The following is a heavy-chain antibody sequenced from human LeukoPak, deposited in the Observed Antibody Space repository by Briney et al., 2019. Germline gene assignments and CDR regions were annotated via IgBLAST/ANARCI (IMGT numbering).Heavy chain of an antibody. J-gene: IGHJ4*02. D-gene: IGHD3-10*01. CDR1: GFSLSTTGVG. CDR2: IYWDDDK. V-gene: IGHV2-5*02. CDR3: AHTSLEEVRGVISYYFDY. Sequence: ESGPTLVKPTQTLTLTCTFSGFSLSTTGVGVGWIRQPPGKALEWLALIYWDDDKRYSPSLKSRLTITKDTSKNQVVLTMTNMDPVDTATYYCAHTSLEEVRGVISYYFDYWGQGTLVTVSS.